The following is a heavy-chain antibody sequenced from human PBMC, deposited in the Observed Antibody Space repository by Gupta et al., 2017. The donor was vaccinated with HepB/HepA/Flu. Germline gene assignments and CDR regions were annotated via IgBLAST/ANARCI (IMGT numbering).Heavy chain of an antibody. CDR3: AKNLGSYTPLDAFDI. V-gene: IGHV3-23*01. CDR2: ISGSDTRT. Sequence: EVQLLESGGGLVQPGGSLRLSCAASGFTFSNYATNWVRQAPGKGLEWVSLISGSDTRTYYADSVKGRFTISRDNSKNTLYLQMNSLRAEDTAVYYCAKNLGSYTPLDAFDIWGQGTMVTVSS. D-gene: IGHD1-26*01. CDR1: GFTFSNYA. J-gene: IGHJ3*02.